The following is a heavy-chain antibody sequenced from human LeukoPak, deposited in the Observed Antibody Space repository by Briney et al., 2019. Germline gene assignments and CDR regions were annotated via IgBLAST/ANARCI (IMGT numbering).Heavy chain of an antibody. V-gene: IGHV1-69*06. CDR3: ARYSSSWYYFDY. D-gene: IGHD6-13*01. CDR1: GGTFIGYA. CDR2: IIPIFGTA. Sequence: SVKVSCKASGGTFIGYAISWVRQAPGQGLEWMGGIIPIFGTANYAQKFQGRVTITADKSTSAAYMELSSLRSEDTAVYYCARYSSSWYYFDYWGQGTLVTVSS. J-gene: IGHJ4*02.